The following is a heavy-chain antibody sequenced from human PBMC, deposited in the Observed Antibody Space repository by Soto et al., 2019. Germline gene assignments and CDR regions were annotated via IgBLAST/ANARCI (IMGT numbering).Heavy chain of an antibody. Sequence: PGGSLRLSCAASGFTFSSYSMNWVRQAPGKGLEWVSSISSRSSYIYYADSVKGRFTISRDNAKNSLYLQMNSLRAEDTAVHYCTRGAGFFYGVDVWGLGTTVTVSS. CDR3: TRGAGFFYGVDV. CDR2: ISSRSSYI. V-gene: IGHV3-21*01. D-gene: IGHD3-10*01. J-gene: IGHJ6*02. CDR1: GFTFSSYS.